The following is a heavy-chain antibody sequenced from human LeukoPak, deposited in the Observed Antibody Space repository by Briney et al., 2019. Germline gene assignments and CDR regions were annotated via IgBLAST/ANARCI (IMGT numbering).Heavy chain of an antibody. V-gene: IGHV1-18*04. CDR2: ISAYNGDT. J-gene: IGHJ4*02. Sequence: ASVKVSCKASGYPFTSSGINWVRQAPGQGLEWMGSISAYNGDTKYAQNFQGRVTMTTDTSTSTAYMELRSLRSDDTAVYYCARDPSNTSGWYIFFDYWGQGTLVTVSS. D-gene: IGHD6-19*01. CDR1: GYPFTSSG. CDR3: ARDPSNTSGWYIFFDY.